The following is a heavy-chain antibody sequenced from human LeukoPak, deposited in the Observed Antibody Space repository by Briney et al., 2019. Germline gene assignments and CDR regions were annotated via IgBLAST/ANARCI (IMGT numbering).Heavy chain of an antibody. D-gene: IGHD6-19*01. CDR3: ATSIAVSAYYFDY. CDR2: IIPIFGTA. V-gene: IGHV1-69*13. Sequence: ASVKVSCKASGYTFTSYYMHWVRQAPGQGLEWMGGIIPIFGTANYAQKFQGRVTITADESTSTAYMELSSLRSEDTAVYYCATSIAVSAYYFDYWGQGTLVTVSS. J-gene: IGHJ4*02. CDR1: GYTFTSYY.